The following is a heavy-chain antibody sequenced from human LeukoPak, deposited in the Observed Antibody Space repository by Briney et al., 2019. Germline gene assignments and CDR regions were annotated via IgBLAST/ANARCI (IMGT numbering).Heavy chain of an antibody. D-gene: IGHD4-17*01. CDR3: AREGLYGDYVWSLDY. CDR1: GGSVSSGRYY. CDR2: IYYSGST. Sequence: PSETLSLTCTVSGGSVSSGRYYWRWIRQPPGKGLEWIGYIYYSGSTNYNPSLQSRVTISVDTSKNQFSLKLSSVTAADTAVYYCAREGLYGDYVWSLDYWGQGTLVTVSS. V-gene: IGHV4-61*01. J-gene: IGHJ4*02.